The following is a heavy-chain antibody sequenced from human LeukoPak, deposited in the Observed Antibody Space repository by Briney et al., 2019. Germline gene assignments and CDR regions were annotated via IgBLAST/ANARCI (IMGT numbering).Heavy chain of an antibody. CDR1: GGTFSSYA. Sequence: SVKVSCKASGGTFSSYAISWVRQAPGQGLEWMGGIIPIFGTANYAQKIQGRVTMTTDTSTSTAYMELRSLRSDDTAVYYCARLKSSSSVFDYWGQGTLVTVSS. J-gene: IGHJ4*02. CDR3: ARLKSSSSVFDY. CDR2: IIPIFGTA. V-gene: IGHV1-69*05. D-gene: IGHD6-6*01.